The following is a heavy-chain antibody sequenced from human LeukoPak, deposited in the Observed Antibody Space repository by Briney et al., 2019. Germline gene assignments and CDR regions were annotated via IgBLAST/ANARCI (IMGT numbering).Heavy chain of an antibody. J-gene: IGHJ1*01. D-gene: IGHD3-22*01. Sequence: PGGSLRLSCAASGFTFSSYWMHWLRQAPGKGLVWVSRIKSDGKTNYADSVKGRFTISRDNAKTTVSLQMNSLRAEDTGVYYCARAPSEIGGYYPEYFRHWGQGTLVTVSS. CDR2: IKSDGKT. CDR3: ARAPSEIGGYYPEYFRH. CDR1: GFTFSSYW. V-gene: IGHV3-74*01.